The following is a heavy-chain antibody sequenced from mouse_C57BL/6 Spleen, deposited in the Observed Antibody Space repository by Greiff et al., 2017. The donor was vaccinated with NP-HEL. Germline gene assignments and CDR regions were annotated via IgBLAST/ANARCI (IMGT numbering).Heavy chain of an antibody. CDR2: IHPNSGST. V-gene: IGHV1-64*01. D-gene: IGHD1-1*01. J-gene: IGHJ2*01. Sequence: VQLQQPGAELVKPGASVKLSCTASGYTFTSYWMHWVKQRPGQGLEWIGMIHPNSGSTNFNEKFKSKATLTVDKSSSTAYMQLSSLTSEDSAVYYCAREEEITTVVAYYFDYWGQGTTLTVSS. CDR3: AREEEITTVVAYYFDY. CDR1: GYTFTSYW.